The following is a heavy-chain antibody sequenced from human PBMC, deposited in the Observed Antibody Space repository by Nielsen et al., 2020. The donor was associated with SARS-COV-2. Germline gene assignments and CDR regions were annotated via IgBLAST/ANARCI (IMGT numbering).Heavy chain of an antibody. CDR3: ARVGGSSWYFDN. Sequence: GESLKISCVVSGFTISTYAMSWVRQAPGKGLEWVANIKQDGTEKYYVDSVKGRFTISRDNAKNSMYLQMNSLRVEDTAVYYCARVGGSSWYFDNWGQGTLVTVSS. CDR1: GFTISTYA. V-gene: IGHV3-7*03. D-gene: IGHD6-13*01. J-gene: IGHJ4*02. CDR2: IKQDGTEK.